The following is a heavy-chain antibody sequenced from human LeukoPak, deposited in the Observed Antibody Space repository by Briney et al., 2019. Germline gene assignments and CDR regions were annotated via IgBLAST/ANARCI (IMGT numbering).Heavy chain of an antibody. CDR2: ISYDGNDK. CDR1: GFIFSSYA. CDR3: AKFSGNYYDSNDYGHLDY. Sequence: GGSLRLSCSVSGFIFSSYAMHWVRQAPGKGLEWVAVISYDGNDKYYADSVKGRFTISRDSSENTLYLQMNSLRAEDTAVYYCAKFSGNYYDSNDYGHLDYWGQGTLVTVSS. J-gene: IGHJ4*02. D-gene: IGHD3-22*01. V-gene: IGHV3-30-3*02.